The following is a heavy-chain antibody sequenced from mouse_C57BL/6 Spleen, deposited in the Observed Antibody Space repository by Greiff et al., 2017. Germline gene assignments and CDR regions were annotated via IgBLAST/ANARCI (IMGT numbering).Heavy chain of an antibody. CDR2: ISDGGSYT. Sequence: DVKLVESGGGLVKPGGSLKLSCAASGFTFSSYAMSWVRQTPEKRLEWVATISDGGSYTYYPDNVKGRFTISRDNAKNNLYLQMSHLKSEDTAMYYCAGDYYGSSYFDYWGQGTTLTVSS. V-gene: IGHV5-4*01. D-gene: IGHD1-1*01. CDR1: GFTFSSYA. J-gene: IGHJ2*01. CDR3: AGDYYGSSYFDY.